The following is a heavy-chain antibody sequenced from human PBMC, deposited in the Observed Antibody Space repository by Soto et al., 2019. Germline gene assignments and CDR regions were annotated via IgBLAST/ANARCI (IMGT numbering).Heavy chain of an antibody. Sequence: SETLSLSFTVSGTSISRYYWSWIREPPGKGLEWIANIHYSGTTNYNPSLASRVTLSVDTSQNQFSLKMTSVTAADRAMYFCARYNSSAIDYWGRGTLVTVSS. J-gene: IGHJ4*02. CDR2: IHYSGTT. CDR3: ARYNSSAIDY. V-gene: IGHV4-59*01. CDR1: GTSISRYY. D-gene: IGHD6-6*01.